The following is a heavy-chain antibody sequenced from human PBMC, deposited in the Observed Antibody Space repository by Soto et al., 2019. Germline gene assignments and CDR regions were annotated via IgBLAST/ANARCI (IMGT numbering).Heavy chain of an antibody. V-gene: IGHV3-7*04. D-gene: IGHD6-13*01. CDR3: ARSRPPYSSSLDY. J-gene: IGHJ4*02. CDR1: GFTFSIHW. Sequence: GGSLRLSCAASGFTFSIHWMNWVRQAPGKGLEWVANIKEDGSEIYYVDSVKGRFTISRDNAKNSLYLQMNSLRAEDTAVYYCARSRPPYSSSLDYWGQGTLVTVSS. CDR2: IKEDGSEI.